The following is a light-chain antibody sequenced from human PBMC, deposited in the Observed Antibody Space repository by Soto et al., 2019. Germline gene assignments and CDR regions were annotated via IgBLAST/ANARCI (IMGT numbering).Light chain of an antibody. V-gene: IGKV1-5*01. CDR3: QHYNSYSEA. Sequence: DIQMTQSPSTLSAFVGDRVTITCRASQSIGRWLAWYQQKPGKAPKLLIYDASSLESGVPSRFSGSGSGTEFTLTISSLQPDDFSTSYCQHYNSYSEAVGQGTKVDTK. J-gene: IGKJ1*01. CDR2: DAS. CDR1: QSIGRW.